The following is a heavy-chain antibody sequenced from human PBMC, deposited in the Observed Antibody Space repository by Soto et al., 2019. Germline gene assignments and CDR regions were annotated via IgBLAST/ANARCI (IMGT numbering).Heavy chain of an antibody. J-gene: IGHJ4*02. CDR2: VYSSGTT. CDR3: ARDIGSYAYAEGY. V-gene: IGHV4-4*07. CDR1: GGSINSYW. D-gene: IGHD2-2*01. Sequence: SETLSLTCSVSGGSINSYWWSWIRQPAGKGLEWIGRVYSSGTTDYNPSLNSRATMSVETSKNQFSLKLTPVTAADTAVYYCARDIGSYAYAEGYWGQGIQVTVS.